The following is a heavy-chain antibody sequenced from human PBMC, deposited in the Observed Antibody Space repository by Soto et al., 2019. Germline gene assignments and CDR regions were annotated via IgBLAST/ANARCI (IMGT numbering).Heavy chain of an antibody. CDR3: ARAPYCGGDCYPDDY. CDR2: ISAYNGNT. V-gene: IGHV1-18*01. J-gene: IGHJ4*02. Sequence: QVQLVQSGAEVKKPGASVKVSCKASGYTFTSYGISWVRQAPGQGLEWMGWISAYNGNTNYAQKLQGRVTMTTDTSXXTAYMELRSLRSDDTAVYYCARAPYCGGDCYPDDYWGQGTLVTVSS. D-gene: IGHD2-21*02. CDR1: GYTFTSYG.